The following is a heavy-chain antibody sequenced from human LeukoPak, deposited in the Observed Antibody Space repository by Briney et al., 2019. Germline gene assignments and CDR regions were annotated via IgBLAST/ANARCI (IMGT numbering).Heavy chain of an antibody. CDR2: IGSGGST. J-gene: IGHJ4*02. D-gene: IGHD6-19*01. CDR3: ARSRGSSGRYYFDY. CDR1: GFTFSSYA. V-gene: IGHV3-23*01. Sequence: GGSLRLSCAASGFTFSSYAMSWVRQAPGKGLEWVAGIGSGGSTYYADSVEWRFTIFRDNSKNALYLQMNSPRAEDTAVYYCARSRGSSGRYYFDYWGQGTLVTVSS.